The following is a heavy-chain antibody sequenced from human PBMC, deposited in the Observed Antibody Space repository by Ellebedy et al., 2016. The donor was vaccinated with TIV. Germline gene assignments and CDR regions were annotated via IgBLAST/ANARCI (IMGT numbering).Heavy chain of an antibody. J-gene: IGHJ4*02. CDR2: IFRSGIT. Sequence: SETLSLTCTVSGYSISSGYYWGWIRQSPGKGLEWIGSIFRSGITYYNPSLKSRVTISVDTSKDQFSLKLSSVTAADTAMYYCARPDGTYCKSNICYTFDYWGQGTLVTVSS. D-gene: IGHD2-2*02. V-gene: IGHV4-38-2*02. CDR3: ARPDGTYCKSNICYTFDY. CDR1: GYSISSGYY.